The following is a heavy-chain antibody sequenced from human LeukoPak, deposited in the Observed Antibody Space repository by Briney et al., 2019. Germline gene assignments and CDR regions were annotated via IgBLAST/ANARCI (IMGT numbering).Heavy chain of an antibody. CDR3: ARPSTTVTTLGGDFAFDI. Sequence: GESLKISCKGSGYSFTSYWIGWVRQMPGKGLEWMGIIYPGGSDTRYSPSFQGQVTISADKSISTAYLQWSSLKASDTAMYYCARPSTTVTTLGGDFAFDIWGQGTMVTVSS. V-gene: IGHV5-51*01. CDR2: IYPGGSDT. J-gene: IGHJ3*02. D-gene: IGHD4-17*01. CDR1: GYSFTSYW.